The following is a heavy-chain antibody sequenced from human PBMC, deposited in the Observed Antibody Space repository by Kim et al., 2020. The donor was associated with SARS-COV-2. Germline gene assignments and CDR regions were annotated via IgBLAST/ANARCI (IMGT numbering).Heavy chain of an antibody. V-gene: IGHV4-59*01. CDR1: SDSISSYY. CDR2: IYYSGST. CDR3: ARSEGRGSCHQFDY. D-gene: IGHD6-19*01. Sequence: SETLSLTCSVSSDSISSYYCSWIRQLPGKGLEWLGYIYYSGSTDYNPSLKSRVTISWETSKNQFSLDLTSVTNADTAVYYCARSEGRGSCHQFDYWGQG. J-gene: IGHJ4*02.